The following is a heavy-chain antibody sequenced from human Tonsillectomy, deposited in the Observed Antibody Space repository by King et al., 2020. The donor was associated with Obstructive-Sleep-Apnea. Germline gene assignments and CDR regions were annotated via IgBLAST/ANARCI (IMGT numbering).Heavy chain of an antibody. CDR1: GFTFSSYG. J-gene: IGHJ6*02. CDR3: AKAPVVITLYYYYGMDV. CDR2: ISYDGSNK. V-gene: IGHV3-30*18. Sequence: QLVQSGGGVVQPGRSLRLSCAASGFTFSSYGMHWVRQAPGKGLEWVAVISYDGSNKFYADSVKGRFTISRDNSKNTLYLQMNSLRAEDTAVYYCAKAPVVITLYYYYGMDVWGQGTTVTVSS. D-gene: IGHD3-22*01.